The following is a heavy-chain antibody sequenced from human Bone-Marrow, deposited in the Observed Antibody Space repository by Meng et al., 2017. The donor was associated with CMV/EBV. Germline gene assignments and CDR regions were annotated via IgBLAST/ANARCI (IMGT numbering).Heavy chain of an antibody. CDR3: AKDPLRYCSSTSCYTILEDAFDI. CDR1: GFTFSSYA. J-gene: IGHJ3*02. D-gene: IGHD2-2*02. V-gene: IGHV3-23*01. CDR2: ISGSGGST. Sequence: GESLKISCAASGFTFSSYAMSWVRQAPGKGLEWVSAISGSGGSTYYADSVKGRFTISRDNSKNTLYLQMNSLRAEDTAVYYCAKDPLRYCSSTSCYTILEDAFDIWGQGPMVT.